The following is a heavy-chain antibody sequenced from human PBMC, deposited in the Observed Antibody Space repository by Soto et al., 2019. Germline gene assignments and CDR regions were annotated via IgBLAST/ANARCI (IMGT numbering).Heavy chain of an antibody. V-gene: IGHV3-66*01. CDR2: ISNRGDT. Sequence: GGSLRLSCTASGFIVSDTYVNWVRQAPGKGLEWASVISNRGDTHYADSVRGRFSLSRDISDNTLHLQMNNLRVEDTAVYYCAREPRYCRGGSCSITGDAYDIWGQGTMVTVSS. D-gene: IGHD2-15*01. CDR1: GFIVSDTY. J-gene: IGHJ3*02. CDR3: AREPRYCRGGSCSITGDAYDI.